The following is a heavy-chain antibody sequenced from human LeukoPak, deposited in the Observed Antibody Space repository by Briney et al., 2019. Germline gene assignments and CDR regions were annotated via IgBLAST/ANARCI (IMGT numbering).Heavy chain of an antibody. CDR2: IYYSGST. Sequence: SETLSLTCTVSGGSITRSYGSWSRQPPGKGLEWIGYIYYSGSTNYNPSLKSRVTISVDTSKNQFSLKLSSVTAADTAVYYCAREGGFGDTDAFDIWGQGKMVTVSS. CDR3: AREGGFGDTDAFDI. J-gene: IGHJ3*02. D-gene: IGHD3-16*01. CDR1: GGSITRSY. V-gene: IGHV4-59*01.